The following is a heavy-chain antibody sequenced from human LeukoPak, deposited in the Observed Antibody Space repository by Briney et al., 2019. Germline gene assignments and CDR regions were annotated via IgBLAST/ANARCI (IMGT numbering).Heavy chain of an antibody. CDR1: GYSVNNGHY. D-gene: IGHD6-19*01. CDR3: ARGRTPDIPLAGTGFDFDY. J-gene: IGHJ4*02. Sequence: SETLSLTCVVSGYSVNNGHYWGWIRQPPGKGLEWIGSIFHSGSTYRNPSLKSRVTISVDTPKNQFSLNLRSVTAADTAVYYCARGRTPDIPLAGTGFDFDYWGQGTLVTVSS. V-gene: IGHV4-38-2*01. CDR2: IFHSGST.